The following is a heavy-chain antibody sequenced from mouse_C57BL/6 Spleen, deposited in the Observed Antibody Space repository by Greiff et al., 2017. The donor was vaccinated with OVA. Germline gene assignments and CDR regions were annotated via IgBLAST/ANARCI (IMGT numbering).Heavy chain of an antibody. V-gene: IGHV2-9-1*01. CDR1: GFSLTSYA. CDR2: IWTGGGT. D-gene: IGHD1-1*01. Sequence: QVQLQQSGPGLVAPSQSLSITCTVSGFSLTSYAISWVRQPPGTGLEWLGVIWTGGGTNYNSALKSRLSISKDNSKSQVFLKMNSLQTDDTARYYCARNYYGSSYGYFDVWGTGTTVTVSS. J-gene: IGHJ1*03. CDR3: ARNYYGSSYGYFDV.